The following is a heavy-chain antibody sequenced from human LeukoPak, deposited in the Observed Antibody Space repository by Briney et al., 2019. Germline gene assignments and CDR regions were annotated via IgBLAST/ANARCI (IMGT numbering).Heavy chain of an antibody. Sequence: GGSLRPSCAASGFTFSTYWMPWVRHAPGKGLVWVSRIKSDGSTNYADSVKGRFTISRDNANNTLSLQMNSLRPEDTGVYYCARAPSEIGGYYPEYFRHWGQGTLVTVSS. V-gene: IGHV3-74*01. CDR2: IKSDGST. J-gene: IGHJ1*01. D-gene: IGHD3-22*01. CDR3: ARAPSEIGGYYPEYFRH. CDR1: GFTFSTYW.